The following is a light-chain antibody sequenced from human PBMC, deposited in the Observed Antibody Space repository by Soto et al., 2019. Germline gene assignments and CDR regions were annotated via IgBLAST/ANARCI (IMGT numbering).Light chain of an antibody. J-gene: IGLJ1*01. V-gene: IGLV2-8*01. Sequence: QSVLTQPPSASGSPGQSVTISCTGTSSDVGGYNYVSWYQQHPGKAPKLMIYEVSKRPSGVPDRFSGSKSANTASLTVSGPQTEDEADYYCSSYAGSTNYVFGTGTKLTVL. CDR3: SSYAGSTNYV. CDR1: SSDVGGYNY. CDR2: EVS.